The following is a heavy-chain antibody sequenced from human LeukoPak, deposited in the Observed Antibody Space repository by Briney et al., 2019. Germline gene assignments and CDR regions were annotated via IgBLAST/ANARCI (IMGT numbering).Heavy chain of an antibody. V-gene: IGHV3-23*01. CDR1: GFNFNNFA. CDR3: AKGAEIDH. Sequence: GRSLRLSRAASGFNFNNFAMSWVRQAPGKGLEWLSAMTVPSDTTYYAESVKGRFTISRDYSKSMVFLQMNSLRVEDTAIYYCAKGAEIDHWGQGTLVTVSS. J-gene: IGHJ4*02. CDR2: MTVPSDTT.